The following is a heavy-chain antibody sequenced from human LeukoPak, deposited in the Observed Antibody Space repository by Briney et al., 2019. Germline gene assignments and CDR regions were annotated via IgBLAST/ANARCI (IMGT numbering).Heavy chain of an antibody. CDR2: VNPNSGAT. Sequence: ASVKVSCKASGYTFTGHYMHWVRQAPGLGLEWMEWVNPNSGATYYAQSFQGRVTMTSDTSITTVYMDLTRLRSDDTAVYYCARDPGYGSGSFFNWGQGTLVSVSS. CDR1: GYTFTGHY. CDR3: ARDPGYGSGSFFN. D-gene: IGHD3-10*01. J-gene: IGHJ4*02. V-gene: IGHV1-2*02.